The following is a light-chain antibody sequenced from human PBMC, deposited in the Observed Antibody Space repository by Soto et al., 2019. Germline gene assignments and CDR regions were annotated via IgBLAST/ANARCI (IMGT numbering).Light chain of an antibody. CDR3: SSYTNINTRACV. V-gene: IGLV2-14*01. CDR1: RSDIGASNS. CDR2: EVT. J-gene: IGLJ1*01. Sequence: QSALTQPASVSGSPGQSITISCAGTRSDIGASNSVSWYQHLPGRPPTLIIYEVTDRPSGVSNRFSGSKSGNTASLTISGLQAEDEAEYYCSSYTNINTRACVFGTGTKVTVL.